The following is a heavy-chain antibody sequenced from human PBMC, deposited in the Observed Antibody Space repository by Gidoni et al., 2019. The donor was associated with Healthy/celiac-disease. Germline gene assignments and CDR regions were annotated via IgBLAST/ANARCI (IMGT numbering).Heavy chain of an antibody. V-gene: IGHV3-48*02. J-gene: IGHJ4*02. CDR3: ARDSSSFGDHYFDY. CDR2: ISSSSSTI. CDR1: GFTFSSYS. D-gene: IGHD6-13*01. Sequence: EVQLVESGGGLVQPGGSLRLSCAASGFTFSSYSMNWVRQAPGKGLEWVSYISSSSSTIYYADSVKGRFTISRDNVKNSLYLQMNSLRDEDTAVYYCARDSSSFGDHYFDYWGQGTLVTVSS.